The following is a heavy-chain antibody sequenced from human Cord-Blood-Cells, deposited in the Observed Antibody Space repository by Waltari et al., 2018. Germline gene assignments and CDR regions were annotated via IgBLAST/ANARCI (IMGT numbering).Heavy chain of an antibody. Sequence: EVQLVESGGGLVQPGGSLRRSCAAPGFTFSSYGMPWVRRAPGKGLVWISRSDRTGSGTSHADSVNGRFTISRDNAKNTLYLQMNSLRAEDTAVYYCARCDWSDAFDIWGQGTMVTVSS. J-gene: IGHJ3*02. V-gene: IGHV3-74*01. D-gene: IGHD3-9*01. CDR3: ARCDWSDAFDI. CDR1: GFTFSSYG. CDR2: SDRTGSGT.